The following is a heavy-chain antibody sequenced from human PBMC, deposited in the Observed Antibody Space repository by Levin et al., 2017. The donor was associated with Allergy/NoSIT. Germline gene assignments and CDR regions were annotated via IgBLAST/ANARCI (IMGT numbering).Heavy chain of an antibody. J-gene: IGHJ4*02. V-gene: IGHV3-74*01. D-gene: IGHD4-17*01. Sequence: PGESLKISCAASGFTFSSYWMHWVRQAPGKGLVWVSRINSDGSSTSYADSVKGRFTISRDNAKNTLYLQMNSLRAEDTAVYYCARETGSLGNTVTRTFDYWGQGTLVTVSS. CDR1: GFTFSSYW. CDR3: ARETGSLGNTVTRTFDY. CDR2: INSDGSST.